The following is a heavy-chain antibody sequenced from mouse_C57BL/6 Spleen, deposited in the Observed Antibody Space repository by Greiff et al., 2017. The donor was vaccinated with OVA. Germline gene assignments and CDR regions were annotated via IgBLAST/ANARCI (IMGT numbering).Heavy chain of an antibody. CDR3: ANYYGRGYFDV. V-gene: IGHV1-82*01. Sequence: VKLMESGPELVKPGASVKISCKASGYAFSSSWMNWVKQRPGKGLEWIGRIYPGDGDTNYNGKFKGKATLTADKSSSTAYMQLSSLTSEDSAVYFCANYYGRGYFDVWGTGTTVTVSS. CDR1: GYAFSSSW. J-gene: IGHJ1*03. CDR2: IYPGDGDT. D-gene: IGHD1-1*01.